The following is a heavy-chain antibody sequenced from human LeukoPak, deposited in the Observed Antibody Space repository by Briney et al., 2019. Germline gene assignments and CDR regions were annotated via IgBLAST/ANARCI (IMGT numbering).Heavy chain of an antibody. CDR1: GLTFSSYA. CDR2: ISGSGGNT. CDR3: AKLNLRPGDY. D-gene: IGHD5/OR15-5a*01. V-gene: IGHV3-23*01. J-gene: IGHJ4*02. Sequence: GGSLRLSCAASGLTFSSYAMSWVRQAPGKGLEWVSAISGSGGNTYYADSVKGLFTISRDNSKSTLYLQMNSLRAEDTAVYYCAKLNLRPGDYWGQGTLVTVSS.